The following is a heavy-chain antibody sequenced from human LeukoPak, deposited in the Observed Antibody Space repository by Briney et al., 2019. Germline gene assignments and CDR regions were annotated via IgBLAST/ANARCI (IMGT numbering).Heavy chain of an antibody. CDR3: ATHFYDFWSGYSDY. V-gene: IGHV4-34*01. CDR1: GGSFSGYY. CDR2: INHSGST. D-gene: IGHD3-3*01. J-gene: IGHJ4*02. Sequence: SETLSLTCAVYGGSFSGYYWSWIRQPPGKGLEWIGEINHSGSTNNNPSLKSRVTISVDTSKNQFSLKLSSVTAADTAVYYCATHFYDFWSGYSDYWGQGTLVTVSS.